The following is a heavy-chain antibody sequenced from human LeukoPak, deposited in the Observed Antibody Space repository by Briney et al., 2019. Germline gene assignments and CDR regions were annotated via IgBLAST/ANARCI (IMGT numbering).Heavy chain of an antibody. CDR3: ARERYDFWSGYSYKWFDP. D-gene: IGHD3-3*01. CDR2: IYYSGST. CDR1: GGSISSYY. V-gene: IGHV4-59*01. Sequence: SETLSLTCTVSGGSISSYYWSWIRQPPAKGLEWIGYIYYSGSTNYNHSLKSRVTISVDTSKNQLSLKLSSVTAADTAVYYCARERYDFWSGYSYKWFDPWGQGTRVIVSS. J-gene: IGHJ5*02.